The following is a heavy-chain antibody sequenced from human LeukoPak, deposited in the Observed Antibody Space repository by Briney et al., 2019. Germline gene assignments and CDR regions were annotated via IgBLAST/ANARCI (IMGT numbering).Heavy chain of an antibody. CDR1: GFTFSSYA. V-gene: IGHV3-23*01. D-gene: IGHD3-3*01. CDR2: ISGSGGST. CDR3: ARAGSAYYDFWSGYYEDYYYMDV. Sequence: GGSLRLSCAASGFTFSSYAMSWVRQAPGKGLEWVSAISGSGGSTYYADSVKGRFTISRDNAKNSLYLQMNSLRAEDTAVYYCARAGSAYYDFWSGYYEDYYYMDVWGKGTTVTVSS. J-gene: IGHJ6*03.